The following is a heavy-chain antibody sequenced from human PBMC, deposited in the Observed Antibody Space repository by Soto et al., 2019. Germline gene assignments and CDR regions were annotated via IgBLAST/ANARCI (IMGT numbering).Heavy chain of an antibody. CDR3: ARRSHYASGSGFDY. J-gene: IGHJ4*02. V-gene: IGHV4-59*08. D-gene: IGHD3-10*01. CDR1: GGAITNYY. CDR2: VDYSGST. Sequence: QVQLQESGPGLVKPSETLSLTCTVSGGAITNYYWSWIRQSPGKGLEWIGYVDYSGSTKYNPSLRSRVTISVDTSKKQLSLNLRSVTAADTVVYYCARRSHYASGSGFDYWGQGTLVTVSS.